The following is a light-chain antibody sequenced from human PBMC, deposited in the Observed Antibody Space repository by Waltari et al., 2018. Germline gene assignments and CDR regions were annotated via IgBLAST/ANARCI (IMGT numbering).Light chain of an antibody. Sequence: IQMTQSPSTLSASVGDRVTSTCRASQSIGSWLDWYQQKPGKAPDLLIYKASTLESGVPARFSGSASGTEFTLTISSLQADDFATYYCQEYHISSTFGQGTKLEIQ. J-gene: IGKJ2*01. CDR3: QEYHISST. V-gene: IGKV1-5*03. CDR2: KAS. CDR1: QSIGSW.